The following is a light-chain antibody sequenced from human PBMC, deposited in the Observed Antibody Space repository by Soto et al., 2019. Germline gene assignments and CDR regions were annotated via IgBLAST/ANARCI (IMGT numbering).Light chain of an antibody. Sequence: QSVLTQPPSVSAAPGQKVTISCSGSSSNIGNNYVSWYQQLPGTAPKLLIYDNNKRPSGIPDRFSGSKSGTSATLGITGLQTGDEADYYCGTWDGSLSVGVFGGGTKLTFL. CDR1: SSNIGNNY. J-gene: IGLJ2*01. V-gene: IGLV1-51*01. CDR3: GTWDGSLSVGV. CDR2: DNN.